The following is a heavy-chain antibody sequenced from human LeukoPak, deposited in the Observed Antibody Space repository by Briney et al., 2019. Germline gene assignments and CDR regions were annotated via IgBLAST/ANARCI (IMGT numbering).Heavy chain of an antibody. D-gene: IGHD3-3*01. CDR3: ARAGYYDFWSGYYPFSMDV. Sequence: SGGSLRLSCAASGFTFSSYWMSWVRQAPGKGLEWVANIKQDGSEKYYVDSVKGRFTISRDNAKNSLYLQMNSLRAEDTAVYYCARAGYYDFWSGYYPFSMDVWGQGTTVTVSS. J-gene: IGHJ6*02. V-gene: IGHV3-7*01. CDR2: IKQDGSEK. CDR1: GFTFSSYW.